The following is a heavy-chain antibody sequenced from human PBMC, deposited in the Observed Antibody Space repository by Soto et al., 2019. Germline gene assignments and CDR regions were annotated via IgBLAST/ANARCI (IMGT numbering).Heavy chain of an antibody. CDR2: IIPIFGTA. D-gene: IGHD5-12*01. CDR1: GGTISSYA. CDR3: ATSPRPYSGYDN. V-gene: IGHV1-69*01. Sequence: ASVKVCCKASGGTISSYAISWVRQAPGQGLEWMGGIIPIFGTANYAQKFQGRVTITADESTSTAYMELSSLRSEDTAVYYCATSPRPYSGYDNWGQGTLVTVSS. J-gene: IGHJ4*02.